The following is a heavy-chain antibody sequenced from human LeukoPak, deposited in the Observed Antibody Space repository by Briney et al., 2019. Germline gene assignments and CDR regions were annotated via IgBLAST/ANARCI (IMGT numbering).Heavy chain of an antibody. CDR1: GASISSGGYY. J-gene: IGHJ5*02. D-gene: IGHD4-17*01. V-gene: IGHV4-31*03. CDR3: ARSGGPPSVTPVRPHNWFDP. Sequence: PSQTLSLTCTVSGASISSGGYYWSWIRQHPGKGLEWIGYTYHSGSTYCNPSLKSRVTISVDTSKNQFSLRLTSVTAADTAVYYCARSGGPPSVTPVRPHNWFDPWGQGTLVTVSS. CDR2: TYHSGST.